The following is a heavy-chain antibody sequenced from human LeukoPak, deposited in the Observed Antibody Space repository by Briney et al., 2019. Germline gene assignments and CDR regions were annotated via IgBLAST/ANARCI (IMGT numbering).Heavy chain of an antibody. Sequence: PGGSLRLSCAASGFTFSDYSMNWVRQAPGKGLEWVSSISSSSTYIYYADSVKGRFTISRDNAKNSLYLQINSLRAEDTAVYYCARNYGDYMELLGGGFDSWGQGTLVTVSS. J-gene: IGHJ4*02. V-gene: IGHV3-21*01. D-gene: IGHD4-17*01. CDR2: ISSSSTYI. CDR1: GFTFSDYS. CDR3: ARNYGDYMELLGGGFDS.